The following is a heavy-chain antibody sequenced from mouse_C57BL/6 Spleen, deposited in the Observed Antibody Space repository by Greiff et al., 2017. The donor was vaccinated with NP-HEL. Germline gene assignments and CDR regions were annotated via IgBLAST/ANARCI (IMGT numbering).Heavy chain of an antibody. CDR1: GYTFTSYW. CDR2: IHPNSGST. Sequence: QVQLQQPGAELVKPGASVKLSCKASGYTFTSYWMHWVKQRPGQGLEWIGMIHPNSGSTNYNEKFKSKATLTVDKSSSTAYMQLSSLTSEDSAFYYCAPTGTGGAMDYWGQGTSVTVSS. CDR3: APTGTGGAMDY. V-gene: IGHV1-64*01. J-gene: IGHJ4*01. D-gene: IGHD4-1*02.